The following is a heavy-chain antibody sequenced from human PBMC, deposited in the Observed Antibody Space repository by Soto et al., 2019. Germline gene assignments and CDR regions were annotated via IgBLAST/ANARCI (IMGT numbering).Heavy chain of an antibody. CDR1: GFTFSNYG. CDR2: VSANSGGT. J-gene: IGHJ4*02. V-gene: IGHV1-2*04. D-gene: IGHD3-22*01. CDR3: ARDYDSSGSLFDY. Sequence: ASVKVSCKASGFTFSNYGLNWVRQAPGQGLEWMGWVSANSGGTNYAQKFQGWVTMTRDTSISTAYMELSRLRSDDTAVYYCARDYDSSGSLFDYWGQGTLVTVSS.